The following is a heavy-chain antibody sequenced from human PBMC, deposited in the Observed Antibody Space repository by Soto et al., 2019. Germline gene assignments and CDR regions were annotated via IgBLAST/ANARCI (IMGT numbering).Heavy chain of an antibody. CDR3: ARGAFNDFWSGYYSVWFDP. Sequence: ASVKVSCKASGYTFTSYGISWVRQAPGQGLEWMGWISAYNGNTNYAQKLQGRVTMTTDTSTSTAYMELRSLRSDDTAVYYCARGAFNDFWSGYYSVWFDPWGQGTLVTVSS. J-gene: IGHJ5*02. V-gene: IGHV1-18*01. D-gene: IGHD3-3*01. CDR2: ISAYNGNT. CDR1: GYTFTSYG.